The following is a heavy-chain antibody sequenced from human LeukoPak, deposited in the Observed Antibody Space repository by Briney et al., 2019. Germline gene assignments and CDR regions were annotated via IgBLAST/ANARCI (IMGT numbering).Heavy chain of an antibody. CDR3: AKALNQWLVPPYYFDY. CDR2: ISGSGGST. V-gene: IGHV3-23*01. D-gene: IGHD6-19*01. CDR1: GFTFSSYA. Sequence: HPGGSLRLSCAASGFTFSSYAMSWVRQAPGKGLEWVSAISGSGGSTYYADSVKGRFTISRDNSKNTLYLQMNSLRAEDTAVYYCAKALNQWLVPPYYFDYWGQGTLVTVSS. J-gene: IGHJ4*02.